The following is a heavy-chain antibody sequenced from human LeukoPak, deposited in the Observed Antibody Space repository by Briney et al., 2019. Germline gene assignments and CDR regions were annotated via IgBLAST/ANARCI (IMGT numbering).Heavy chain of an antibody. CDR2: ISWNSGSI. CDR3: AKDASSSWYKYNWFDP. J-gene: IGHJ5*02. CDR1: GFTFDDYA. D-gene: IGHD6-13*01. Sequence: GGSLRLSCAASGFTFDDYAMHWVRQAPGKGLEWVSGISWNSGSIGYADSVKGRFTISRDNAKNSLYLQMNSLRAEDTALYYCAKDASSSWYKYNWFDPWGQGTLVTVSS. V-gene: IGHV3-9*01.